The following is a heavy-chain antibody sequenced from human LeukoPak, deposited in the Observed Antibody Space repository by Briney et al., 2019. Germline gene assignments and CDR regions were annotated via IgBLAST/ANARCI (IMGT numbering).Heavy chain of an antibody. CDR1: GGSISSYY. J-gene: IGHJ4*02. CDR2: IYYSGST. Sequence: PSETLSLTCTVSGGSISSYYWSWIRQPPGKGLEWIGYIYYSGSTNYNPSLKSRVTIPVDTSKNQFSLKLSSVTAADTAVYYCARFRSGWELLRFDYWGQGTLVTVSS. V-gene: IGHV4-59*01. CDR3: ARFRSGWELLRFDY. D-gene: IGHD1-26*01.